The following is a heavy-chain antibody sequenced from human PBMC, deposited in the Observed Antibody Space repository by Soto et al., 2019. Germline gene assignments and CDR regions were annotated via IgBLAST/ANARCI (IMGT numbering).Heavy chain of an antibody. CDR3: AKAGNVLRFLEWLFYFDY. CDR1: GFTFSSYA. J-gene: IGHJ4*02. V-gene: IGHV3-23*01. Sequence: GGSLRLSCAASGFTFSSYAMSWVRQAPGKGLEWVSAISGSGGSTYYADSVKGRFTISRDNSKNTLYLQMNSLRAEDTAVYYCAKAGNVLRFLEWLFYFDYWGQGTLVTVSS. D-gene: IGHD3-3*01. CDR2: ISGSGGST.